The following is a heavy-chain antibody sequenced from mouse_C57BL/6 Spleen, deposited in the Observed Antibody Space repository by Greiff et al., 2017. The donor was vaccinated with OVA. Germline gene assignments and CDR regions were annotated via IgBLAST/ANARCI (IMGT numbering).Heavy chain of an antibody. CDR2: INPSTGGT. Sequence: EVQLQQSGPELVKPGASVKISCKASGYSFTGYYMNWVKQSPEKSLEWIGEINPSTGGTTYNQKFKAKATLTVDKSSSTAYMQLKSLTSEDSAVYYCARGSGYVFDYWGQGTTLTVSS. CDR3: ARGSGYVFDY. J-gene: IGHJ2*01. D-gene: IGHD3-2*02. V-gene: IGHV1-42*01. CDR1: GYSFTGYY.